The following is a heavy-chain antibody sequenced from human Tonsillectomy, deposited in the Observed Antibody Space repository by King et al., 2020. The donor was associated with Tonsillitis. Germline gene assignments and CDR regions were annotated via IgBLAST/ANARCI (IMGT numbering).Heavy chain of an antibody. J-gene: IGHJ6*02. CDR1: GFTFSSYA. Sequence: VQLVQSGGGLVQPGGSLRLSCSASGFTFSSYAMHWVRQAPGKGLEYVSAISSNGGSTYYVDSVKGRFIISRDNSKNTLYLQMSSLRAEDTAVYYCVKAKPRGGWYVDIGYYYGMDVWGQGTTVTVSS. CDR2: ISSNGGST. CDR3: VKAKPRGGWYVDIGYYYGMDV. V-gene: IGHV3-64D*06. D-gene: IGHD6-19*01.